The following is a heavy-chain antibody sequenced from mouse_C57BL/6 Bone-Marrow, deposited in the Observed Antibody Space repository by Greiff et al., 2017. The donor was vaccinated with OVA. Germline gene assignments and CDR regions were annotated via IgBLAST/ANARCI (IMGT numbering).Heavy chain of an antibody. CDR1: GFTFTGYW. CDR2: IDPSDSYT. CDR3: ARSAYYTPYYFDY. Sequence: VQRVESGAELVMPGASVKLSCKASGFTFTGYWMHWVKQRPGQGLEWIGEIDPSDSYTNYNQKFKGKSTLTVDKSSSTAYMQLSSLTSEDSAVYYCARSAYYTPYYFDYWGQGTTLTVSS. V-gene: IGHV1-69*01. D-gene: IGHD2-12*01. J-gene: IGHJ2*01.